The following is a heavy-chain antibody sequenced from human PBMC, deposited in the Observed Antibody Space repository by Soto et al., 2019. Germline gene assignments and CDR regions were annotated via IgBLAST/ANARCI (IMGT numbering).Heavy chain of an antibody. CDR2: IYYHGNT. CDR3: VRRASVLLIPRFDS. J-gene: IGHJ4*02. V-gene: IGHV4-30-4*01. D-gene: IGHD2-21*01. CDR1: DASVSIVYYD. Sequence: TLSLTXTVSDASVSIVYYDFVWFGQPPGKGLERIVYIYYHGNTYSNPSLKSRVTISLDTSEKQFSLRLNSVSAADTAIYYCVRRASVLLIPRFDSWGPGTLVNVP.